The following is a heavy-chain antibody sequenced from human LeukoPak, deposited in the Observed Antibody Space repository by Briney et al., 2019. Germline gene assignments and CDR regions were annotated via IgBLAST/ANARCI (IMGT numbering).Heavy chain of an antibody. V-gene: IGHV3-30*04. CDR1: GSTFSGYP. J-gene: IGHJ4*02. Sequence: PGGSLRLSCAASGSTFSGYPTHWVRQTPGKGLDWVAVISNDGSKKYYADSVKGRFTISRDNSKNTLSLQVSSLRTEDTAVYYCAKDRYSYAFEYSDSWGQGTLVTVSS. D-gene: IGHD5-18*01. CDR3: AKDRYSYAFEYSDS. CDR2: ISNDGSKK.